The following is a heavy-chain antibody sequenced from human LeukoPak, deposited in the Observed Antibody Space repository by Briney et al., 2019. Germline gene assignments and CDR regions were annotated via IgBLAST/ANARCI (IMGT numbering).Heavy chain of an antibody. Sequence: GGSLRLSCAASGFTVSSNYINWVRQAPGKGLEWVSSISSSSSYIYYADSVKGRFTISRDNAKNSLYLQMNSLRAEDTAVYYCARYPGYSYGFDYWGQGTLVTVSS. V-gene: IGHV3-21*01. J-gene: IGHJ4*02. D-gene: IGHD5-18*01. CDR3: ARYPGYSYGFDY. CDR1: GFTVSSNY. CDR2: ISSSSSYI.